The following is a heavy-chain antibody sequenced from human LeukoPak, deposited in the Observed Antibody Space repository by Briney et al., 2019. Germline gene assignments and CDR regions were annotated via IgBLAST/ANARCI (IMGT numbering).Heavy chain of an antibody. CDR1: GGSISSYY. D-gene: IGHD7-27*01. CDR3: AKDGEGTGYFDY. Sequence: SETLSLTCTVSGGSISSYYWSWIRQPPGKGLEWIGYIYYSGSTNYNPSLKSRVTISVDTSKNQFSLKLSSVTAADTAVYYCAKDGEGTGYFDYWGQGTLVTASS. V-gene: IGHV4-59*01. J-gene: IGHJ4*02. CDR2: IYYSGST.